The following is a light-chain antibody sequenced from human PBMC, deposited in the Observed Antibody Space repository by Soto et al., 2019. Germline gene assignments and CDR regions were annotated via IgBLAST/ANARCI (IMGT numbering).Light chain of an antibody. CDR1: NIGSKN. CDR2: RDS. J-gene: IGLJ2*01. Sequence: SYELTQPLSVSVALGQTAKITCGGNNIGSKNVHWYQQKPGQAPVTVIDRDSNRPSGIPERFSGSNSGNTATLTISRAQAGDEADYYCQVWDSSNVVFGGGTKVTVL. V-gene: IGLV3-9*01. CDR3: QVWDSSNVV.